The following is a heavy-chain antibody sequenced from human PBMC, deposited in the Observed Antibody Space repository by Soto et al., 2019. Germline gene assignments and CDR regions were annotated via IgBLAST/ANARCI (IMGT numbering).Heavy chain of an antibody. D-gene: IGHD3-22*01. J-gene: IGHJ4*02. CDR1: GYTFTSYA. CDR2: INTGNGNT. Sequence: GASVKVSCKASGYTFTSYAMHWVRQAPGQRLEWMGWINTGNGNTKYSQKFQGRVTITRDTSASTAYMELGSLRSEDTAVYYCARGYYDSRKDYWGQGTLVTVSS. CDR3: ARGYYDSRKDY. V-gene: IGHV1-3*04.